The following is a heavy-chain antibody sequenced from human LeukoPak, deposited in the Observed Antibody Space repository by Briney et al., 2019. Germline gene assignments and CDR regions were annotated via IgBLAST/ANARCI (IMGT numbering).Heavy chain of an antibody. D-gene: IGHD2-15*01. CDR1: GGSISSSSYY. Sequence: SETLSLTCTVSGGSISSSSYYWGWIRQPPGKGLEWIGSIYYSGSTYYNPSLKSRVTISVDTSKNQFSLKLSSVTAADTAVYCCARERGCSGGSCPWYSDYWGQGTLVTVSS. CDR2: IYYSGST. CDR3: ARERGCSGGSCPWYSDY. V-gene: IGHV4-39*02. J-gene: IGHJ4*02.